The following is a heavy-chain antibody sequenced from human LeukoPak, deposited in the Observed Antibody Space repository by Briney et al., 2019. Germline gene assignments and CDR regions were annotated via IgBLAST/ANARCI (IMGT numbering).Heavy chain of an antibody. D-gene: IGHD5-24*01. Sequence: GASVKVSCKASGYTFTSYGISWVRQAPGQGLEWMGWISAYNGNTNYAQKFQGRVTLTRDMSTSTDYLELSSLRSEDTAVCYCARDNSVRDEAWWFNPWGQGTLVTVSS. CDR3: ARDNSVRDEAWWFNP. CDR1: GYTFTSYG. CDR2: ISAYNGNT. V-gene: IGHV1-18*01. J-gene: IGHJ5*02.